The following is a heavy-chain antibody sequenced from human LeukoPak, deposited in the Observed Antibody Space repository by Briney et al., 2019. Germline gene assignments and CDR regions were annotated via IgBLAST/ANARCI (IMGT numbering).Heavy chain of an antibody. CDR2: IFYSGNT. D-gene: IGHD1-26*01. CDR3: ARDRGEGIVGTFDY. CDR1: GDSISNHY. V-gene: IGHV4-59*11. J-gene: IGHJ4*02. Sequence: SETLSLTCTVSGDSISNHYWSWSRQPPGKGLVWIGYIFYSGNTHYNPSLKSRVTMSVDTSKNQFSLRLSSVTPAGTAVYYCARDRGEGIVGTFDYWGQGTLVTVSS.